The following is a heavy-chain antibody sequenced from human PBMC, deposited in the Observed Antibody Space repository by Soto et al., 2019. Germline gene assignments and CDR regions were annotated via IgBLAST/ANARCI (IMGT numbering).Heavy chain of an antibody. CDR1: GGSFSGYY. Sequence: SETLSLTCAVYGGSFSGYYWSWIHQPPGKGLEWIGEINHSGSTDYNPSLKSRVTISVDTSKNQFSLKLSSVTAADTAVYYCARGKLDIVVVPAAIGALLYFDYWGQGTLVTVSS. D-gene: IGHD2-2*03. J-gene: IGHJ4*02. CDR2: INHSGST. CDR3: ARGKLDIVVVPAAIGALLYFDY. V-gene: IGHV4-34*01.